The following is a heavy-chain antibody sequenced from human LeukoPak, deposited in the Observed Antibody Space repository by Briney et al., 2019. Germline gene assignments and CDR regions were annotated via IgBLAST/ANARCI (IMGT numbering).Heavy chain of an antibody. CDR2: INSDGSGT. Sequence: GGSLRLSCAASGFTLRSHWMHWVRRAPGKGLVWVSHINSDGSGTSYADSVKGRFTISRDNAKNTLYLQMNSLRAEDTAVYYCVRDPPGEGLDVWGQGTTVTVSS. CDR3: VRDPPGEGLDV. CDR1: GFTLRSHW. V-gene: IGHV3-74*01. J-gene: IGHJ6*02.